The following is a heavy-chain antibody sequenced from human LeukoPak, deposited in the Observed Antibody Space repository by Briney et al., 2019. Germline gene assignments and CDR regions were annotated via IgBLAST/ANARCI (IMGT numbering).Heavy chain of an antibody. CDR1: GYNFNSYW. Sequence: GESLKISCKGSGYNFNSYWIGWVRQMPGKGLEWMGIIYPGDSDTSYSPSFQGQVTISANKSISTAYLQWSTLKASDTAMYFCAGRIGSSRSLDFWGQGTLVTVSS. V-gene: IGHV5-51*01. CDR3: AGRIGSSRSLDF. J-gene: IGHJ4*02. D-gene: IGHD1-26*01. CDR2: IYPGDSDT.